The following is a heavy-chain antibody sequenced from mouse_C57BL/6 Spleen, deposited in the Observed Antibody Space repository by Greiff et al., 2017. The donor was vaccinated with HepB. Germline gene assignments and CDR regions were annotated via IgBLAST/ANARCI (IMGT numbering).Heavy chain of an antibody. V-gene: IGHV1-69*01. Sequence: QVQLQQPGAELVMPGASVKLSCKASGYTFTSYWMHWVKQRPGQGLEWIGEIDPSDSYTNYNQKFKGKSTLTVDKSSSTAYMQLSSLTSEDSAVYYCARGYYYGTFYAMDYWGQGTSVTASS. J-gene: IGHJ4*01. D-gene: IGHD1-1*01. CDR1: GYTFTSYW. CDR3: ARGYYYGTFYAMDY. CDR2: IDPSDSYT.